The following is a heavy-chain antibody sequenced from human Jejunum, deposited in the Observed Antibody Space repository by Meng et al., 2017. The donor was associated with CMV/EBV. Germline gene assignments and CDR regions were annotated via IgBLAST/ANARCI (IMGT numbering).Heavy chain of an antibody. CDR1: GFTFSRYT. Sequence: VQLVGAGGGVCQPGVCLRLSCAASGFTFSRYTMHWVRQAPGQGLEWLAIISYDGTNKYYADSLKGRFTISRDNSKNTAFLQMNSLRPDDTGVYYCTSDYGGFDPWGQGTLVTVSS. V-gene: IGHV3-30-3*01. CDR3: TSDYGGFDP. CDR2: ISYDGTNK. J-gene: IGHJ5*02. D-gene: IGHD4/OR15-4a*01.